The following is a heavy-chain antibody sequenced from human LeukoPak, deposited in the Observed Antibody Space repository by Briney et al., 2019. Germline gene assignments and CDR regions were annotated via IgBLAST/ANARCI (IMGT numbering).Heavy chain of an antibody. V-gene: IGHV4-39*07. Sequence: NPSETLSLTCTVSGGSISTITYYWGWIRQPPGKGLEWVGHMYYRGNTFYNPSLKSRVTISVDTSKNRFSLRLSSVTAADTAVYYCARVLDYYGSGSRDFDYWGQGTLVTVSS. D-gene: IGHD3-10*01. CDR3: ARVLDYYGSGSRDFDY. CDR2: MYYRGNT. J-gene: IGHJ4*02. CDR1: GGSISTITYY.